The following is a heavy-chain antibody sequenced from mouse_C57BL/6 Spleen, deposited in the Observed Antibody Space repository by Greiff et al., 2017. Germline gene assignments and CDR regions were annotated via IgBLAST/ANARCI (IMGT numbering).Heavy chain of an antibody. V-gene: IGHV1-80*01. Sequence: VQLQQSGAELVKPGASVKISCKASGYAFSSYWMNWVKQRPGKGLEWIGQIYPGDGDTNYNGKFKGKATLTADKSSSTAYMQRSSLTSEDSAVYFCARSYYGSSYVGDYYAMDYWGQGTSVTVSS. CDR3: ARSYYGSSYVGDYYAMDY. J-gene: IGHJ4*01. D-gene: IGHD1-1*01. CDR2: IYPGDGDT. CDR1: GYAFSSYW.